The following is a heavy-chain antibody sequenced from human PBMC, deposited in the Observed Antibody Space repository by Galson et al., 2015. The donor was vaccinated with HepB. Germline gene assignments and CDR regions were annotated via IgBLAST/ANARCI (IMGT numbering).Heavy chain of an antibody. Sequence: SLRLSCAASGFTSSSYAMSWVRQAPGKGLEWVSAISGSGGSTYYADSVKGRFTISRDNSKNTLYLQMNSLRAEDTAVYYCAKGYSYGSPYGMDVWGQGTTVTVSS. V-gene: IGHV3-23*01. CDR1: GFTSSSYA. D-gene: IGHD5-18*01. J-gene: IGHJ6*02. CDR3: AKGYSYGSPYGMDV. CDR2: ISGSGGST.